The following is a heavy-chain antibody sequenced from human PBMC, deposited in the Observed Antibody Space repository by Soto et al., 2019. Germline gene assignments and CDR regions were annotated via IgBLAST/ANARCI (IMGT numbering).Heavy chain of an antibody. V-gene: IGHV1-18*04. CDR3: ASGIGDFWSGYPPS. D-gene: IGHD3-3*01. J-gene: IGHJ4*02. CDR1: GYPYTTYG. Sequence: ASVKVSCKASGYPYTTYGINWVRQAPGQGLEWMGWISAYNGNTHYAQRLQGRVTMTTDTSTSTAYMEPRSLRSDDTAVYFCASGIGDFWSGYPPSWGQGTLVTVSS. CDR2: ISAYNGNT.